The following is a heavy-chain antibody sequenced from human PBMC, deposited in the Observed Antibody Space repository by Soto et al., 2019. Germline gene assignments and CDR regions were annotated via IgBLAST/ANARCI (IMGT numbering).Heavy chain of an antibody. CDR2: IIPIFGTA. CDR3: ARELTNTYYDFWSGPQGMDV. J-gene: IGHJ6*02. Sequence: SVKVSCKASGGTFSSYAISWVRQAPGQGLEWKGGIIPIFGTANYAQKFQGRVTITADESTSTAYMELSSLRSEDTAVYYCARELTNTYYDFWSGPQGMDVWGQGTTVTVSS. V-gene: IGHV1-69*13. D-gene: IGHD3-3*01. CDR1: GGTFSSYA.